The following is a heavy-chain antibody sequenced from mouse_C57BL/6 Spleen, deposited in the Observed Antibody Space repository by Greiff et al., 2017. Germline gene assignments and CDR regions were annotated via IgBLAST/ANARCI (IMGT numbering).Heavy chain of an antibody. CDR3: AREGSYYDYDGWYFDV. Sequence: VQLQQPGAELVKPGASVKLSCKASGYTFTSYWMHWVKQRPGRGLEWIGRIDPNSGGTKYNEKFKSKATLTVDKPSSTAYMQLSSLTSEDSAVYYCAREGSYYDYDGWYFDVWGTGATVTVSS. CDR1: GYTFTSYW. D-gene: IGHD2-4*01. V-gene: IGHV1-62-3*01. J-gene: IGHJ1*03. CDR2: IDPNSGGT.